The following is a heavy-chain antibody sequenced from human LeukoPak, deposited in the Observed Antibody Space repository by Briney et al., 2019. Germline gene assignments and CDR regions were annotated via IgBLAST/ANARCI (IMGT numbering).Heavy chain of an antibody. Sequence: GGSLRLSCAASGFSFSSYAMSWVRQAPGKGLEWVSSISNSGVTTYYADSVKGRFTLSRDNSKNTLYLQMNSLRAEDTAVYYCARGRIAAPGTLDYWGQGTLVTVSS. V-gene: IGHV3-23*01. CDR3: ARGRIAAPGTLDY. D-gene: IGHD6-13*01. CDR2: ISNSGVTT. J-gene: IGHJ4*02. CDR1: GFSFSSYA.